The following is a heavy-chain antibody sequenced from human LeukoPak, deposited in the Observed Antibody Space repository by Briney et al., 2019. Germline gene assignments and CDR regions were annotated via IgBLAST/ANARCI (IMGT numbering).Heavy chain of an antibody. D-gene: IGHD3-9*01. Sequence: ASVKVSCKASGYTFTSYDINWVRQATGQGLEWMGWMNPNSGNTGYAQKFQGRVTMTTDTSTSTAYMELRSLRSDDTAVYYCARVDDYDILTGYDYYFDYWGQGTLVTVSS. V-gene: IGHV1-8*02. J-gene: IGHJ4*02. CDR1: GYTFTSYD. CDR3: ARVDDYDILTGYDYYFDY. CDR2: MNPNSGNT.